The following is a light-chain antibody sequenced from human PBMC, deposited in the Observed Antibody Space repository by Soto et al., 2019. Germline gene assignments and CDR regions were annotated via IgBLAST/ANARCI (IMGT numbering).Light chain of an antibody. J-gene: IGKJ4*01. CDR2: GAS. V-gene: IGKV3-20*01. CDR3: QQYGSSPLT. CDR1: QIVSFSY. Sequence: EIVLTQSPGTLFLSPGDRATLSCRASQIVSFSYLAWYQQKPGQAPRLLIYGASSRATGIPDRFIGSESGTDFTVTISRLEPEDFAVYYCQQYGSSPLTFGGGTKVEIK.